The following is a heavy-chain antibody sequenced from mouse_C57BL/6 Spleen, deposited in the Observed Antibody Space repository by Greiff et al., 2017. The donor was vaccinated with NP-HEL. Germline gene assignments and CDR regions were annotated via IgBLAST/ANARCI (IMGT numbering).Heavy chain of an antibody. V-gene: IGHV1-55*01. J-gene: IGHJ1*03. CDR1: GYTFTSYW. CDR3: ARKITSVVAEWDFEG. Sequence: VQLQQPGAELVKPGASVKMSCKASGYTFTSYWITWVKQRPGQGLEWIGDIYPGSGSTNYNEKFKSKATLTVDTSSSTAYMQLSSLTSEDSAVYDGARKITSVVAEWDFEGWGTGTTVTVSS. D-gene: IGHD1-1*01. CDR2: IYPGSGST.